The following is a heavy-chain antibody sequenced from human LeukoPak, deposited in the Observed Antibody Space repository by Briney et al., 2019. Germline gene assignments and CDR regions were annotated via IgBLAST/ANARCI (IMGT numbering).Heavy chain of an antibody. Sequence: GGSLRLSCAASGFTFSSYAMNWVRQAPGKGLEWISYIGGDGIAFYADSVKGRFTASKDDARKSMYLQMNSLRVEDTAVYYCAKDRANWAIDDWGQGTQVTVSS. D-gene: IGHD3-16*01. J-gene: IGHJ4*02. CDR2: IGGDGIA. V-gene: IGHV3-48*04. CDR1: GFTFSSYA. CDR3: AKDRANWAIDD.